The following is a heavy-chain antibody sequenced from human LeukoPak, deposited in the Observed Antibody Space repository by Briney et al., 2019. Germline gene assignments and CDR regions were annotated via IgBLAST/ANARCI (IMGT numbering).Heavy chain of an antibody. CDR3: AKIHPYYDFWSGYLFDY. D-gene: IGHD3-3*01. V-gene: IGHV3-23*01. CDR2: ISGSGGST. J-gene: IGHJ4*02. CDR1: GFTFSSYA. Sequence: GGSLRLSCAASGFTFSSYAMSWVRQAPGKGLEWVSSISGSGGSTYYADAVKGRFTISRDNSKNTLYLQMNSLRAEDTAVHYCAKIHPYYDFWSGYLFDYWGQGTLVTVSS.